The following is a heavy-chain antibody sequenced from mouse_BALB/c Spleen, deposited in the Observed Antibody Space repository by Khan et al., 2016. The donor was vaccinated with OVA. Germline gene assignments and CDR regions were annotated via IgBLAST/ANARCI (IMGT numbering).Heavy chain of an antibody. V-gene: IGHV3-2*02. D-gene: IGHD1-2*01. CDR3: ARTARRKY. Sequence: EVQLVESGPGLVKPSQSLSLTCTVTGYSITSGYGWTWIRQFPGNKLEWMGYISYSGSTNYNPSRKSRISITRDTSKNQFFLQLNSVTTEDTATYYCARTARRKYWGQGTTLTVSA. CDR1: GYSITSGYG. CDR2: ISYSGST. J-gene: IGHJ2*01.